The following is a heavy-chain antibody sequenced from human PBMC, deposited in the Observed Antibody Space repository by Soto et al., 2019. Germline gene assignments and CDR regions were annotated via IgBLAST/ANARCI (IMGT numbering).Heavy chain of an antibody. CDR1: GFSLSTSGVG. V-gene: IGHV2-5*02. CDR3: APFLVDFWSDNGGHNGFDP. CDR2: IYWDDDK. J-gene: IGHJ5*02. D-gene: IGHD3-3*01. Sequence: QITLKESGPTLVKPTQTLTLTCTFSGFSLSTSGVGVGWIRQPPGKALEWLALIYWDDDKRYSPSLKSRLTINKDTSKNPVVLTMTNMDPVDTAPYYCAPFLVDFWSDNGGHNGFDPWGQGTLVTVSS.